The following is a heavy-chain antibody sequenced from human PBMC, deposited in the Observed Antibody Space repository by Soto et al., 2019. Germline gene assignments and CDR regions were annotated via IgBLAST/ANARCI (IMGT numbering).Heavy chain of an antibody. Sequence: GGSLRLSCAASGFTFSNAWMSWVRQAPGKGLEWVGHIKSKTDGGTTDYATPVKGRFTISRDDSKNTLYLQMNSLKTEDTAVYYCPTADGYNYFDYWGQGTLVTVSS. V-gene: IGHV3-15*01. CDR3: PTADGYNYFDY. CDR2: IKSKTDGGTT. J-gene: IGHJ4*02. D-gene: IGHD5-12*01. CDR1: GFTFSNAW.